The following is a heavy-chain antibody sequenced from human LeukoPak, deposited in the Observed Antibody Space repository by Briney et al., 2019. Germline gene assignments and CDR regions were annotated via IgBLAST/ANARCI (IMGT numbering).Heavy chain of an antibody. CDR1: GYTFTSYG. J-gene: IGHJ4*02. V-gene: IGHV1-18*01. D-gene: IGHD6-13*01. CDR2: ISAYNGNT. Sequence: ASVKVSCKASGYTFTSYGISWVRQAPGQGLEWMGWISAYNGNTNYAQKLQGRVTMTTDTSTSTAYMELRSLRSDDTAVYYCARAARVGYSSSWYNRPGWYFDYWGQGTLVTVSS. CDR3: ARAARVGYSSSWYNRPGWYFDY.